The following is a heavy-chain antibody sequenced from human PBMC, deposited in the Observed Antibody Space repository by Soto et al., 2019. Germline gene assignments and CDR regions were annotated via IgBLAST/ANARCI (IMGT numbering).Heavy chain of an antibody. V-gene: IGHV3-33*01. J-gene: IGHJ5*02. Sequence: SLRLSCAASGFTFSSYGMHWARQAPGKGLEWVAVIWYDGSNKYYADSVKGRFTISRDNSKNTLYLQMNSLRAEDTAVYYCARDSNYDILTGYSKAPGWFDPWGQGTLVTVSS. D-gene: IGHD3-9*01. CDR3: ARDSNYDILTGYSKAPGWFDP. CDR2: IWYDGSNK. CDR1: GFTFSSYG.